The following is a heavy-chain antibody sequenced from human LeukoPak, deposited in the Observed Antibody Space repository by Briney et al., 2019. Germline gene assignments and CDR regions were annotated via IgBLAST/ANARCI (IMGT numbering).Heavy chain of an antibody. V-gene: IGHV3-33*06. CDR1: GFTFSSYG. D-gene: IGHD2-2*01. CDR2: IWYDGSNK. CDR3: SKDGAASGKYQLLSSFDY. J-gene: IGHJ4*02. Sequence: GGSLRLSCAASGFTFSSYGMHWVRQAPGKGLEWVAVIWYDGSNKYYADSVKGRFTISRDNSKNTLYLQMNSLRAEDTTVYYCSKDGAASGKYQLLSSFDYWGQGTLVTVPS.